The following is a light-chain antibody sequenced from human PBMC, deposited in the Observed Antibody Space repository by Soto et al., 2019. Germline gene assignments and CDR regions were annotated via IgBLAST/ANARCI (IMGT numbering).Light chain of an antibody. J-gene: IGKJ4*01. Sequence: DIQMTQSPSTLSASVGDRVTITCRASQSISSWLAWYQQKPGKAPKLLIYDASSLESGVPSRFSGSGSGTQYTLTISSLQPDDFATYYCQQYNSYRLTFGGGTKVEIK. CDR1: QSISSW. V-gene: IGKV1-5*01. CDR3: QQYNSYRLT. CDR2: DAS.